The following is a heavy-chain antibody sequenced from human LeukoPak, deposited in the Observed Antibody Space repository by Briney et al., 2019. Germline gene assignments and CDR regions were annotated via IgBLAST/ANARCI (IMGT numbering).Heavy chain of an antibody. V-gene: IGHV1-2*02. CDR3: ARDHGYSSGWVGYYYYYMDV. CDR2: INPNSGGT. Sequence: GASVKVSCKASGYTFTGYYMHWVRQAPGQGLEWMGWINPNSGGTNYAQKFQGRVTMTRDTSISTAYMELSRLRSDDTAVYYCARDHGYSSGWVGYYYYYMDVWGKGTTVTVSS. D-gene: IGHD6-19*01. J-gene: IGHJ6*03. CDR1: GYTFTGYY.